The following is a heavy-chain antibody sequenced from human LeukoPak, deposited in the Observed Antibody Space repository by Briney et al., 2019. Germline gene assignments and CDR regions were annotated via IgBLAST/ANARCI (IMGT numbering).Heavy chain of an antibody. CDR3: ARGENNYGYYYFDY. D-gene: IGHD5-18*01. CDR2: ISGSGSTI. CDR1: GFTFSRYE. V-gene: IGHV3-48*03. J-gene: IGHJ4*02. Sequence: GGSLRLSCAASGFTFSRYEMNWVRQAPGKGLEWVSYISGSGSTIYYGDSVKGRFTISRDNAKNSLYLQMNSLRAEDTAIYYCARGENNYGYYYFDYWGQGTLVTVSS.